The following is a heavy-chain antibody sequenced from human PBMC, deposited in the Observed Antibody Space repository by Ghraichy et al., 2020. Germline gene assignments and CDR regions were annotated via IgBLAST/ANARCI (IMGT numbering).Heavy chain of an antibody. J-gene: IGHJ4*02. CDR1: GGSITNFY. V-gene: IGHV4-59*01. Sequence: SETLSLTCTVSGGSITNFYWGWIRQPPGKGLEWIGYISYSGNTNFNPSLKSRVTISLDTSNNLFSLKLSSVTAADTAVYFCARGSYYYDTSGYPPFGYWGQGTLVTVSS. CDR3: ARGSYYYDTSGYPPFGY. CDR2: ISYSGNT. D-gene: IGHD3-22*01.